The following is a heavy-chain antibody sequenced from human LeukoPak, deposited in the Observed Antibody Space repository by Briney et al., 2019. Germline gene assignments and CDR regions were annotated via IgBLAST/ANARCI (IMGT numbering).Heavy chain of an antibody. J-gene: IGHJ4*02. CDR3: ARRGTIFGVVYLDY. CDR2: INHSGST. Sequence: KTSETLSLTCAVYGGSFSGYYWSWIRQPPGKGLEWIGEINHSGSTNYNPSLKSRVTISVDTSKNQFSLKLSSVTAADTAVYYCARRGTIFGVVYLDYWGQGTLVTVSS. V-gene: IGHV4-34*01. D-gene: IGHD3-3*01. CDR1: GGSFSGYY.